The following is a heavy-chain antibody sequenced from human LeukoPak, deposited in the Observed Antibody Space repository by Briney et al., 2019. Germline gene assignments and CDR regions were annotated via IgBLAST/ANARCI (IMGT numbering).Heavy chain of an antibody. CDR2: INHSGST. V-gene: IGHV4-38-2*02. J-gene: IGHJ5*02. CDR1: GYSITSGYY. Sequence: PSETLSLTCTVSGYSITSGYYWGWIRQPPGKGLEWIGEINHSGSTNYNPSLKSRVTISVDTSKNQFSLKLSSVTAADTAVYYCARGVVVVAANTWFDPWGQGTLVTVSS. D-gene: IGHD2-15*01. CDR3: ARGVVVVAANTWFDP.